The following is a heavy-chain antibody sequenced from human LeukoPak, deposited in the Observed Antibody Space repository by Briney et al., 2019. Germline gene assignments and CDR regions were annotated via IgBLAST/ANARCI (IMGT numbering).Heavy chain of an antibody. J-gene: IGHJ4*02. CDR2: IVGSGDNM. V-gene: IGHV3-23*01. D-gene: IGHD2-2*01. Sequence: GGSLRLSCAASGFTFSSYAMSWVRQAPGKGLEWVPAIVGSGDNMYYADSVKGRFTISRDNFKSTLYLQMNSLRAEDTAVYYCAKGLTWDSTSCSDWGQGTLVTVSS. CDR1: GFTFSSYA. CDR3: AKGLTWDSTSCSD.